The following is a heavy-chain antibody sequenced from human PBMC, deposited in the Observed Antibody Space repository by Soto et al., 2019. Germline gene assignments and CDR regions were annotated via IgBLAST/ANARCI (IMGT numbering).Heavy chain of an antibody. J-gene: IGHJ4*02. CDR3: ARPCSVTRDGSSWNGDY. CDR1: GGSFSGYY. D-gene: IGHD6-13*01. Sequence: QVQLQQWGAGLLKPSETLSLTCAVYGGSFSGYYWSWIRQPPGKGLEWIGEINHSGSTNYNPSLKSRVTISVDTSKNQFSLKLSSVTAADTAVYYCARPCSVTRDGSSWNGDYWGQGTLVTVSS. CDR2: INHSGST. V-gene: IGHV4-34*01.